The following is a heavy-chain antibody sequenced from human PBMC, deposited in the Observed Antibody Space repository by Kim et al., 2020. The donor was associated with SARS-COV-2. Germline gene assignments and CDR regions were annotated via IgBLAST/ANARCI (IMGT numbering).Heavy chain of an antibody. Sequence: TAPVKGRFTNSRDDSKNTLYLQMNSLKTEDTAMYYCTSGLWFGEPSPSDYWGQGTLVTVSS. CDR3: TSGLWFGEPSPSDY. V-gene: IGHV3-15*01. J-gene: IGHJ4*02. D-gene: IGHD3-10*01.